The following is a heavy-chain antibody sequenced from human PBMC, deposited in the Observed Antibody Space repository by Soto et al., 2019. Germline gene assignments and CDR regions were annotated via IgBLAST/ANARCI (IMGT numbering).Heavy chain of an antibody. Sequence: EVQLVESGGGLVQPGGSLRLSCAASGFTFSSYWMSWVRQAPGKGLEWVANINQDGSEKYYVDSVKGRFTISRDNAKNSLNLQMNSLRDEDTAGDDGARDFSHQLGYYDYGMDVWGQGTTVTVSS. CDR1: GFTFSSYW. CDR2: INQDGSEK. D-gene: IGHD2-2*01. CDR3: ARDFSHQLGYYDYGMDV. V-gene: IGHV3-7*03. J-gene: IGHJ6*02.